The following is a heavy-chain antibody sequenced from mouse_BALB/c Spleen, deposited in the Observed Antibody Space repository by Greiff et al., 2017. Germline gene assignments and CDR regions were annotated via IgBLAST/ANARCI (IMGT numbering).Heavy chain of an antibody. CDR1: GYSITSGYY. CDR2: ISYDGSN. D-gene: IGHD4-1*01. CDR3: AREEVTGTLAY. V-gene: IGHV3-6*02. Sequence: EVKLEESGPGLVKPSQSLSLTCSVTGYSITSGYYWNWIRQFPGNKLEWMGYISYDGSNNYNPSLKNRISITRDTSKNQFFLKLNSVTTEDTATYYCAREEVTGTLAYWGQGTLVTVSA. J-gene: IGHJ3*01.